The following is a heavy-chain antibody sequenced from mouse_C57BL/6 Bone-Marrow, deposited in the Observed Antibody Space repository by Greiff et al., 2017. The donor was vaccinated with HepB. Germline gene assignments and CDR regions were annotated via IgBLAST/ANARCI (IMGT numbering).Heavy chain of an antibody. Sequence: EVQLQQSGGGLVKPGGSLKLSCAASGFTFSDYGMHWVRQAPEKGLEWVAYISSGSSTIYYADTVKGRFTISRDNAKNTLFLQMTSLRSEDTAMYYCARQYYYGSSSFAYWGQGTLVTVSA. CDR1: GFTFSDYG. J-gene: IGHJ3*01. D-gene: IGHD1-1*01. CDR3: ARQYYYGSSSFAY. V-gene: IGHV5-17*01. CDR2: ISSGSSTI.